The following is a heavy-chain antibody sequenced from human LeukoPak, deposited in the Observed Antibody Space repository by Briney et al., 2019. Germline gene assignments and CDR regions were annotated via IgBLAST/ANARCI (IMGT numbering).Heavy chain of an antibody. CDR1: GGTFSSYA. J-gene: IGHJ4*02. V-gene: IGHV1-69*06. Sequence: SVKVSCKASGGTFSSYAISWVRQAPGQGLEWMGGIIPIFGTANYAQKFQGRVTITADKSTSTAYMELSSLRSEDTAVYYCARCADSGSWSYLDYWGQGTLVTVSS. CDR2: IIPIFGTA. D-gene: IGHD6-13*01. CDR3: ARCADSGSWSYLDY.